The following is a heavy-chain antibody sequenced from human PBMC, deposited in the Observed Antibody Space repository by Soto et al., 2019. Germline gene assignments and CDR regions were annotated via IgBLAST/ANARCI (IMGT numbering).Heavy chain of an antibody. D-gene: IGHD2-2*01. CDR1: GGSISSSSYY. CDR3: ARQMSGLIVLVPAAIAY. V-gene: IGHV4-39*01. J-gene: IGHJ4*02. CDR2: IYYSGST. Sequence: QLQLQESGPGLVKPSETLSLTCTVSGGSISSSSYYWGWIRQPPGKGLEWIGSIYYSGSTYYNPSLKSRVTISVDTSKNQFSLKLSSVTAADTAVYYCARQMSGLIVLVPAAIAYWGQGTLVTVSS.